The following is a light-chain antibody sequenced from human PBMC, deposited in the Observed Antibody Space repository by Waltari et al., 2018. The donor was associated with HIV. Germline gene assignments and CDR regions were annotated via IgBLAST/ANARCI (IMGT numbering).Light chain of an antibody. CDR3: QSTDITGTYAV. CDR2: KDK. V-gene: IGLV3-25*03. CDR1: ALPKQF. J-gene: IGLJ1*01. Sequence: YELTQSPSVSVSPGQTATINCFGDALPKQFAYWYQHKPGQAPVLLISKDKGRPSGIPDRFSGPGSGTTVTLTISGVRAEDEADYYCQSTDITGTYAVFGPGTKVTVL.